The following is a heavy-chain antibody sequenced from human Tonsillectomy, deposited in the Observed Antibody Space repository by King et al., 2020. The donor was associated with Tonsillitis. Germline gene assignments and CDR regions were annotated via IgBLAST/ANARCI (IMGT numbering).Heavy chain of an antibody. CDR1: GYTFTNYG. J-gene: IGHJ4*02. Sequence: QLVQYGAEVKKPGASVKVSCKASGYTFTNYGITWVRQAPGQGLEWMGWISAYNGNTKYAQKLQGRVSMTTDTSTSTAYMELRSLRSDDTAVYYCARSGSYSSTWNYFDYWGQGTLVTVSS. V-gene: IGHV1-18*01. CDR2: ISAYNGNT. CDR3: ARSGSYSSTWNYFDY. D-gene: IGHD6-13*01.